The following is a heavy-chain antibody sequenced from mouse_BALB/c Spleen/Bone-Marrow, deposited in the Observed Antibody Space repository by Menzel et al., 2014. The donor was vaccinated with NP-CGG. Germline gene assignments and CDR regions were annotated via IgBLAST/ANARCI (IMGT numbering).Heavy chain of an antibody. CDR3: VLRWFAY. CDR1: GFTFSDYY. D-gene: IGHD1-1*01. V-gene: IGHV5-4*02. CDR2: ISDGGSYT. Sequence: EVMLVESGGGLVKPGGSLELSCAASGFTFSDYYMYWVRQTPEKRLEWVATISDGGSYTYYPGSVKGRFTISRDNAKNNLYLQMSSLKSEDTAMYYCVLRWFAYWGQGTLVTVSA. J-gene: IGHJ3*01.